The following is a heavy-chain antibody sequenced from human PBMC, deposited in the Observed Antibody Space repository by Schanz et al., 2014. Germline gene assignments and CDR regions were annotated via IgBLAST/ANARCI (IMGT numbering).Heavy chain of an antibody. J-gene: IGHJ4*02. CDR1: GYTFTSYA. V-gene: IGHV7-4-1*02. D-gene: IGHD3-10*01. CDR3: ARVRVTMVRGTFRARLYIDY. CDR2: INTNPGNP. Sequence: QVQLVQSGSELKKPGASVKVSCKASGYTFTSYAINWVRQAPGQGLEWMGWINTNPGNPTYAQGFTGRFVFSLDTSVSTAYLQISSLKGEDYAVYYCARVRVTMVRGTFRARLYIDYWGQGTLVTVSS.